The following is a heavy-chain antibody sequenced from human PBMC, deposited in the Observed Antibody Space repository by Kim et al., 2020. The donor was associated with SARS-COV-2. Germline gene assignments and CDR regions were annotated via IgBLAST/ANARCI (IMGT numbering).Heavy chain of an antibody. Sequence: GGSLRLSCAASGFTFSSYEMNWVRQAPGKGLEWVSYISSSGSTIYYADSVKGRFTISRDNAKNSLYLQMNSLRAEDTAVYYCARDGVSSTSLHILNYYYYGMDVWGQGTTVTVSS. J-gene: IGHJ6*02. D-gene: IGHD2-2*01. CDR2: ISSSGSTI. CDR1: GFTFSSYE. V-gene: IGHV3-48*03. CDR3: ARDGVSSTSLHILNYYYYGMDV.